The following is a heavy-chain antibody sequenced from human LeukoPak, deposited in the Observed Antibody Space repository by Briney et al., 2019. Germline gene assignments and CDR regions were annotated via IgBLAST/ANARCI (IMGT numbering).Heavy chain of an antibody. Sequence: GGSLRLSCAASGFTFSSYSMSWVRQAPGKGLEWVSSVIGSGGSTYYADSVKGRFTISRDNSKNTLYLQMNSLRAEDTAVYYCARSNDFWSGYFDYWGQGTLVTVSS. V-gene: IGHV3-23*01. CDR2: VIGSGGST. D-gene: IGHD3-3*01. J-gene: IGHJ4*02. CDR1: GFTFSSYS. CDR3: ARSNDFWSGYFDY.